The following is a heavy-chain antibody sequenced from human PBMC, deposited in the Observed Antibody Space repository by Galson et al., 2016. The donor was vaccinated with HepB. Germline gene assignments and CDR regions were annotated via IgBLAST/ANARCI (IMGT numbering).Heavy chain of an antibody. CDR3: ARVYGGYEKDYYAMGV. CDR2: IYYSGST. V-gene: IGHV4-39*01. J-gene: IGHJ6*02. CDR1: GGSISSSSYY. D-gene: IGHD5-12*01. Sequence: ETLSLTCTVSGGSISSSSYYWGWIRQPPGKGLEWIGSIYYSGSTYYNPSLKSRVTISVDTSKNQFSLKLSSVTAADTAVYYCARVYGGYEKDYYAMGVWGQGTTVTVSS.